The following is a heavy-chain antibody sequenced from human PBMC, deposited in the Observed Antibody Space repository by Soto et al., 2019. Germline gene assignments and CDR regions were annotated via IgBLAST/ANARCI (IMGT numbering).Heavy chain of an antibody. CDR2: IYYSGST. CDR1: GGSISSSSFH. D-gene: IGHD6-13*01. V-gene: IGHV4-39*01. CDR3: ARRERAAGTDWWFDP. J-gene: IGHJ5*02. Sequence: QLQLQESGPGLVKPSETLSLTCTVSGGSISSSSFHWGWIRQPPGKGLEWIGSIYYSGSTYYSPSLKCRVTIAVEPTKTQFPRKLGSVTAADSAVYYWARRERAAGTDWWFDPWGQGTLVTVSS.